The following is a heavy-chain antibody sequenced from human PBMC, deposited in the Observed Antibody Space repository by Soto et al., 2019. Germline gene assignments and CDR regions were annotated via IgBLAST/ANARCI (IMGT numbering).Heavy chain of an antibody. CDR3: TRLPYYMDV. J-gene: IGHJ6*04. D-gene: IGHD2-21*01. CDR1: GFSFSDSG. CDR2: IRRKTNNYAK. Sequence: EVRLVESGGGLVQPGGSLRLSCAASGFSFSDSGIHWVRQASGKGLEWVGRIRRKTNNYAKAYAASGEGRFSISRADYQNTTFLQMNSLKTEDTSLYYCTRLPYYMDVLGKGNTVTVSS. V-gene: IGHV3-73*01.